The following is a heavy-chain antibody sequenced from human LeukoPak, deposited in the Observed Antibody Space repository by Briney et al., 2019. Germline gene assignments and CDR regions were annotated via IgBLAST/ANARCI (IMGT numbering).Heavy chain of an antibody. CDR1: GFSLSTSGVG. J-gene: IGHJ4*02. CDR3: XXSLFGRNPDY. V-gene: IGHV2-5*01. CDR2: IYWNDDK. Sequence: SGPTLVKPPQTLTLTCTFSGFSLSTSGVGVGWIRQPPGKALEWLALIYWNDDKRYSPSLKSRLTITKDTSKNQVVLTMTNMDXXXXXXXXXXXSLFGRNPDYWGQGTLVTVSS. D-gene: IGHD3-9*01.